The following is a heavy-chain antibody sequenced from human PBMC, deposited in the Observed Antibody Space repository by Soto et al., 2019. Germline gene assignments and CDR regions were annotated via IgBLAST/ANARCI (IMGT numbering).Heavy chain of an antibody. Sequence: PSETLSLTCTVSGGSISSYYWSWIRQPPGKGLEWIGYIYYSGSTNYNPSLKSLVTISVDTSKNQFSLKLSSVTAADTAVYYCARVGIYTDNHPTFDYWGQGTLVTVSS. CDR2: IYYSGST. CDR3: ARVGIYTDNHPTFDY. D-gene: IGHD3-10*01. J-gene: IGHJ4*02. V-gene: IGHV4-59*01. CDR1: GGSISSYY.